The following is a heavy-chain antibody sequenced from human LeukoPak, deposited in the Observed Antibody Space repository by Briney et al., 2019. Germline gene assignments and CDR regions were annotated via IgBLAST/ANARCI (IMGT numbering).Heavy chain of an antibody. Sequence: ASVKVSCKASGYTFTSYGISWVRQAPGQGLEWMGWISAYNGNTNYAQKLQGRVTMTRNTSTSTVYMELSSLRSEDTAVYYCARDFTITVRGTGSFDYWGQGTLVTVSS. CDR2: ISAYNGNT. V-gene: IGHV1-18*01. CDR3: ARDFTITVRGTGSFDY. J-gene: IGHJ4*02. CDR1: GYTFTSYG. D-gene: IGHD3-10*01.